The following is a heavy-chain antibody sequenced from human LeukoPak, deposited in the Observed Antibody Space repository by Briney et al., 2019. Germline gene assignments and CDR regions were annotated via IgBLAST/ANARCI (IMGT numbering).Heavy chain of an antibody. CDR2: IYSGGST. CDR3: ARAPERYDILTGSVYYYYYMDV. CDR1: GFTVSSNY. Sequence: PGGSLRLSCAASGFTVSSNYMSWVRQAPGKGLEWVSVIYSGGSTYYADSVKGRFTISRDNSKNTLYLQMNSLRAEDTAVYYCARAPERYDILTGSVYYYYYMDVWGKGTTVTISS. V-gene: IGHV3-53*01. D-gene: IGHD3-9*01. J-gene: IGHJ6*03.